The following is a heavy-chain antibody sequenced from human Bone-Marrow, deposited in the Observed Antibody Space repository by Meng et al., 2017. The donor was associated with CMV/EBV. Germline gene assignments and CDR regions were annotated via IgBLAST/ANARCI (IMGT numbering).Heavy chain of an antibody. D-gene: IGHD3-10*01. J-gene: IGHJ6*01. Sequence: GESLKISCAASGFTFNTFWMTWVRQAPGKGLEWVANIKEDGRGQWYVDSVKGRFTVSRDNARKSLYLQMNSLRAEDTAVYYCALSLGSGSSFGKDVWGQGNTV. CDR1: GFTFNTFW. V-gene: IGHV3-7*01. CDR2: IKEDGRGQ. CDR3: ALSLGSGSSFGKDV.